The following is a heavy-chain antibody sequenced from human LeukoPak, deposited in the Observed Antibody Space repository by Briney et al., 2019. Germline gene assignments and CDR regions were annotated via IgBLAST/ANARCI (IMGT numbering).Heavy chain of an antibody. CDR1: GGSISGYY. Sequence: SETLSLTCTVSGGSISGYYWSWIRQPPGKGLEWIGEINHSGSTNYNPSLKSRVTISVDTSKNQFSLKLSSVTAADTAVYYCATTSGDYDILTGPRQTYNWFDPWGQGTLVTVSS. CDR2: INHSGST. CDR3: ATTSGDYDILTGPRQTYNWFDP. V-gene: IGHV4-34*01. J-gene: IGHJ5*02. D-gene: IGHD3-9*01.